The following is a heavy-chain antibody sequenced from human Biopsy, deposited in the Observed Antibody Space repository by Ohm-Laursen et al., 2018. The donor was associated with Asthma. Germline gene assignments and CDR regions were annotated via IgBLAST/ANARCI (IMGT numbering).Heavy chain of an antibody. CDR1: GYTLSSYQ. CDR3: ARSMIVADGSDAFDI. CDR2: IKHISE. D-gene: IGHD3-22*01. J-gene: IGHJ3*02. Sequence: SVKVSCKASGYTLSSYQMHWVRQAPGQGLEWLGMIKHISEYAQKFQGRVTMTRDTSTSTVYMELSSLRSEDTAVYYCARSMIVADGSDAFDIWGQGTMVTVSS. V-gene: IGHV1-46*01.